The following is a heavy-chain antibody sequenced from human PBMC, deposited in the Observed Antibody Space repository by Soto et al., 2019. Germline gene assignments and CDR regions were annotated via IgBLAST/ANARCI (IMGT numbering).Heavy chain of an antibody. CDR3: TRHAVDI. V-gene: IGHV3-73*01. Sequence: EVHLVESGGGLVQPGGSLKLSCAASGFSFSDSAMHWVRQASGKGLEWVGRIRSKLNNYATEYAASVKGRFTISRDDSKNTAQLEMNSLKTEDTAVYYCTRHAVDIWGKGTMVTVSS. CDR2: IRSKLNNYAT. CDR1: GFSFSDSA. J-gene: IGHJ3*02.